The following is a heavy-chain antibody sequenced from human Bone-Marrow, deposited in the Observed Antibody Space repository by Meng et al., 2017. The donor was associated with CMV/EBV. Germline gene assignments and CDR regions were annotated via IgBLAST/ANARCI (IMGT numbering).Heavy chain of an antibody. Sequence: GSLRLSCAVSGGSISSSNWWSWVRQPPGKGLEWIGEIYHSGSTNYNPSLKSRVTISVDKSKNQFSLKLSSVTAADTAVYYCARTAWELPGDYFDYWGQGTLVTVSS. CDR1: GGSISSSNW. V-gene: IGHV4-4*02. CDR3: ARTAWELPGDYFDY. CDR2: IYHSGST. D-gene: IGHD1-26*01. J-gene: IGHJ4*02.